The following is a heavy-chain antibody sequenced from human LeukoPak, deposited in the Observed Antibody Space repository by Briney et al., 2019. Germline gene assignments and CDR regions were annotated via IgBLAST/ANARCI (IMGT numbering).Heavy chain of an antibody. D-gene: IGHD4-11*01. CDR1: GGSFSGYY. J-gene: IGHJ4*02. CDR2: INHSGST. Sequence: KPSETLSLTCAVYGGSFSGYYWSWIRQPPGKGLEWIGEINHSGSTNYNPSLKSRVTISVDTSKNQFSLKLSSATAADTAVYYCARAVLPTVVFDYWGQGTLVTVSS. V-gene: IGHV4-34*01. CDR3: ARAVLPTVVFDY.